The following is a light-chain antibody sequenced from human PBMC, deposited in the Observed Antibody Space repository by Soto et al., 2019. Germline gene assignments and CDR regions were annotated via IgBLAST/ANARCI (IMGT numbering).Light chain of an antibody. CDR2: GAS. CDR1: QSISSS. Sequence: EIVMTQSPSTLSVSPGERATLSCRASQSISSSLAWYEQTPGQAPRLLIYGASTRATGISARFSGSGSGTEFTLTIRSLQSEDFAVYYCQQYNNGPTYTFGQGTQLEIK. J-gene: IGKJ2*01. CDR3: QQYNNGPTYT. V-gene: IGKV3-15*01.